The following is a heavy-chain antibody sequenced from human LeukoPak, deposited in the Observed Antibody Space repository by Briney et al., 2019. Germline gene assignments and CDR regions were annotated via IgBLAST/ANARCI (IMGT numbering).Heavy chain of an antibody. D-gene: IGHD1-14*01. J-gene: IGHJ4*02. V-gene: IGHV3-74*01. CDR2: INIGGTIT. CDR1: GFTFRSHW. CDR3: TRDRSRAEDD. Sequence: GGSLRLSCAASGFTFRSHWMNWVRQAPGKGLVWVSRINIGGTITNYADSVKGRFTISRDNANNLLYLQMNSLRGEDTAVYYCTRDRSRAEDDWGQGTLVTVSS.